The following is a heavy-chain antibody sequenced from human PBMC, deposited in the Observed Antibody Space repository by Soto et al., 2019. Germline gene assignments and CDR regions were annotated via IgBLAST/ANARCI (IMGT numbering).Heavy chain of an antibody. CDR2: IHSSGST. D-gene: IGHD2-2*01. J-gene: IGHJ4*02. CDR1: GGSISSVGYY. V-gene: IGHV4-31*03. Sequence: SETLSLTCTVSGGSISSVGYYCSWIRQRPGKGLEWIGDIHSSGSTFYNPSLKSRVTISVDTSENQFSLKLSSMTAADTAVYYCARGEVLPAASLDYWGQGTLVTVSS. CDR3: ARGEVLPAASLDY.